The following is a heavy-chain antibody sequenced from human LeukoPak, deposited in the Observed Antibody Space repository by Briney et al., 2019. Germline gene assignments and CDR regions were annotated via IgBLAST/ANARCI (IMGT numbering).Heavy chain of an antibody. CDR2: INHSGST. Sequence: SETLSLTYAVYGGSFSGYYWSWIRQPPGKGLEWIGEINHSGSTNYNPSLKSRVTISVDTSKNQFSLKLSSVTAADTAVYYCASSGHYFDYWGQGTLVTVSS. J-gene: IGHJ4*02. CDR1: GGSFSGYY. D-gene: IGHD7-27*01. V-gene: IGHV4-34*01. CDR3: ASSGHYFDY.